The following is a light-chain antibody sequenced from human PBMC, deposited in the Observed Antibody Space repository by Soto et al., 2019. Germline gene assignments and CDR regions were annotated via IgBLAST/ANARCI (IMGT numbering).Light chain of an antibody. CDR2: DTS. J-gene: IGKJ4*01. CDR3: QQYGSYPLT. V-gene: IGKV3-20*01. Sequence: EIVLTQSPGTLSLSVGERVTLSCRASQSVSSYLAWYQQTPGQAPRLLIYDTSNRATGTPDRYSGSGSGTAFTLTLGSLEPEDFTVYYCQQYGSYPLTVGGGTTVEIK. CDR1: QSVSSY.